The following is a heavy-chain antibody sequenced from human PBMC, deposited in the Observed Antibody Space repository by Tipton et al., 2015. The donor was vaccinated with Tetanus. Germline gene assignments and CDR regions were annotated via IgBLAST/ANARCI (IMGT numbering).Heavy chain of an antibody. J-gene: IGHJ4*02. CDR1: GDYLSDYY. CDR3: ARSISAGSVWPYDH. V-gene: IGHV4-34*01. CDR2: IHRGGST. D-gene: IGHD6-13*01. Sequence: TLSLTCGVFGDYLSDYYWTWVRQPPGKGLEWIGEIHRGGSTNYNPSLKSRVSMSVDTAKNSFSLTLTSVTAADMAVYYCARSISAGSVWPYDHWGQVTLVTASS.